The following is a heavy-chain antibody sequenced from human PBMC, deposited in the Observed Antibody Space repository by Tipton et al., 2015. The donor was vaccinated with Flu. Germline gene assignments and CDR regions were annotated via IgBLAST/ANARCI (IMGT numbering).Heavy chain of an antibody. D-gene: IGHD3-22*01. J-gene: IGHJ3*02. CDR3: ARKWSDHYDSSEGDGFDI. CDR1: GFTFDYYP. V-gene: IGHV3-21*01. CDR2: ISSSSTYI. Sequence: SLRLSCAASGFTFDYYPMTWVRQAPGKGLEWVSSISSSSTYIHYAGSVKGRFTISRDNAKTSLFLQMNSLRAEDTAVYYCARKWSDHYDSSEGDGFDIWGQGTMVSV.